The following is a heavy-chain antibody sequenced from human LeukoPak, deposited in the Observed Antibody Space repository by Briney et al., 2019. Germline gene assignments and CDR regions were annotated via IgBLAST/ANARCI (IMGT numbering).Heavy chain of an antibody. CDR3: ARRARSYYHYNSGYFYYFDS. CDR1: GGSVSSSSYY. D-gene: IGHD3-22*01. J-gene: IGHJ4*02. V-gene: IGHV4-39*01. CDR2: IYYSGTT. Sequence: SETLSLTCTVSGGSVSSSSYYWGWIRQPPGKGLEWIGSIYYSGTTYYNPSLKSRVTIYLGTSKNQFSLRLSSVSAADTAVYYCARRARSYYHYNSGYFYYFDSWGQGTLVSVSS.